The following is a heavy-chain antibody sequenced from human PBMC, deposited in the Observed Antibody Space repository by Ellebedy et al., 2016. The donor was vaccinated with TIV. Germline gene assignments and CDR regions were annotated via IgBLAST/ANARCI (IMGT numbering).Heavy chain of an antibody. V-gene: IGHV4-34*01. CDR1: GGSFSGYY. J-gene: IGHJ4*02. CDR2: INHSGST. D-gene: IGHD6-13*01. CDR3: ARGQGIAAAGTTSDYFDY. Sequence: SETLSLTCAVYGGSFSGYYWSWIRQPPGKGLEWIGEINHSGSTNYNPSLKSRVTISVDTSKNQFSLKLSSVTAADTAVYYCARGQGIAAAGTTSDYFDYWGQGTLVTVSS.